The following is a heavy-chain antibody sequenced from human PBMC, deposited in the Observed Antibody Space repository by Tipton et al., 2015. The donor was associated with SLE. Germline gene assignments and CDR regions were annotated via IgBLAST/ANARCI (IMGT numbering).Heavy chain of an antibody. Sequence: QSGPEVKKPGASVKVSCKTSGYAFSSYVISWMRQAPGQGLEWMGWISAYNGNTDYAQKLQGRVTMTTDTSTSTAYMELRSLRSEDTAVYYCAIAVAGTLFFDYLGQGALVTVSS. D-gene: IGHD6-19*01. V-gene: IGHV1-18*01. CDR2: ISAYNGNT. J-gene: IGHJ4*02. CDR3: AIAVAGTLFFDY. CDR1: GYAFSSYV.